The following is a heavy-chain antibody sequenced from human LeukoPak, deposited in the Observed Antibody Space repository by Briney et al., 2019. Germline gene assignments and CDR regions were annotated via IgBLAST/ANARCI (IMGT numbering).Heavy chain of an antibody. CDR3: ARDLLVYIVVVTSGYGMDV. CDR1: GFTVSSNY. V-gene: IGHV3-53*01. D-gene: IGHD2-21*02. J-gene: IGHJ6*02. Sequence: GGSLRLSCAASGFTVSSNYMSWVRQAPGKGLEWVSVIYSGGSTYYADSVKGRFTISRDNAKNSLYLQMNSLRAEDTAVYYCARDLLVYIVVVTSGYGMDVWGQGTTVTVSS. CDR2: IYSGGST.